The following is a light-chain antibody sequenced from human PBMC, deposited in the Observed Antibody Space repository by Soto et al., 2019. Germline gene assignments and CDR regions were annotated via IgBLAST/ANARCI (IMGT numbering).Light chain of an antibody. Sequence: EIVLTQSPGTLSLSPGESATLFCKASQSVAVRSLAWYQQKPGQAPRLVISGASRRATGIPERFSGSGSGTDFSLTITRLEPEDFAVYFCQQYSNSPLTFGGGTKVEV. CDR2: GAS. V-gene: IGKV3-20*01. CDR1: QSVAVRS. J-gene: IGKJ4*01. CDR3: QQYSNSPLT.